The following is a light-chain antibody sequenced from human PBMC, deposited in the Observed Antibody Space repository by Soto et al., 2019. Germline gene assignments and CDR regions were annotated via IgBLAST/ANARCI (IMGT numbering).Light chain of an antibody. CDR2: GNN. J-gene: IGLJ2*01. CDR1: SSNIGNRY. Sequence: QSVLTQPPSASGTPGQRVTIYCSGNSSNIGNRYVDWYQQVPGTAPKLLIYGNNQRPSGVPDLFSGSKSGTSASLAIRGLRSEDEADYYCAAWDARLSVVFGGGTKLTVL. V-gene: IGLV1-47*01. CDR3: AAWDARLSVV.